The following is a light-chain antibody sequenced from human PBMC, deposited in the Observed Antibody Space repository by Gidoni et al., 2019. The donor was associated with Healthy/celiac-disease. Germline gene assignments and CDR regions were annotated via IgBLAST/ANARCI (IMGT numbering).Light chain of an antibody. J-gene: IGLJ2*01. V-gene: IGLV2-23*01. Sequence: QSALTQPASVSGSPGQSITISCTGTSSDVGIYNLFSWYQQHPGKAPKLMIYEGSKRPSGVSKRFSGSKSGNTASLTISGLQAEDEADYYCCSYAGSSTLVFGGGTKLTVL. CDR3: CSYAGSSTLV. CDR1: SSDVGIYNL. CDR2: EGS.